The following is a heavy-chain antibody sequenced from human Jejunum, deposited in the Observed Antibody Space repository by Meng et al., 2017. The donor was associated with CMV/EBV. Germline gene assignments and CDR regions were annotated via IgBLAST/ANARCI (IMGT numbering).Heavy chain of an antibody. V-gene: IGHV1-69*10. Sequence: TASGGTFSSYAISWVRQAPGQGLEWMGGIIPILGIANYAQKFQGRVTITAAKSTSTAYMELSSLRSEDTAVYYCARSGSAINGMDVWGQGATVTVSS. CDR3: ARSGSAINGMDV. CDR1: GGTFSSYA. CDR2: IIPILGIA. J-gene: IGHJ6*02. D-gene: IGHD3-3*01.